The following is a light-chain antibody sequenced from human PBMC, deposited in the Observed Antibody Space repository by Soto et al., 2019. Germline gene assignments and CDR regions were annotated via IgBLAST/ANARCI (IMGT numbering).Light chain of an antibody. J-gene: IGLJ1*01. Sequence: QSALTQPASVSGSPGQSITISCIGTSSDIGSYSFVSWFQQHPGKAPKLIIYDVSDRPSGVSSRFSASKSGNTASLTISGLQAEDESDYYCSSYTSSSTLVFGTGTKVTVL. CDR3: SSYTSSSTLV. CDR1: SSDIGSYSF. V-gene: IGLV2-14*01. CDR2: DVS.